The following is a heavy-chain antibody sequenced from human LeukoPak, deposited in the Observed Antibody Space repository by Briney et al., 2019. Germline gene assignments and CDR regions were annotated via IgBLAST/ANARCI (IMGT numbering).Heavy chain of an antibody. Sequence: GGSLRLSCAASGFTFDDYAMHWVRQAPGKGPEWVSGISWNSGSIGYADSVKGRFTISRDNAKNSLYLQMNSLRAEDTALYYCAKDRSSSWSLGASDIWGQGTMVTVSS. D-gene: IGHD6-13*01. CDR1: GFTFDDYA. J-gene: IGHJ3*02. CDR2: ISWNSGSI. V-gene: IGHV3-9*01. CDR3: AKDRSSSWSLGASDI.